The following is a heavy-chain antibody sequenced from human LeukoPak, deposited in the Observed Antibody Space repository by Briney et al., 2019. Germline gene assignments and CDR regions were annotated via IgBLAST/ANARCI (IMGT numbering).Heavy chain of an antibody. D-gene: IGHD1-14*01. J-gene: IGHJ3*02. CDR1: GFTFSSYG. CDR2: IWYDGSNK. CDR3: ARDNRRGAFDI. V-gene: IGHV3-33*01. Sequence: GGSLRLSCAASGFTFSSYGMHWVRQAPGKGLEWVAVIWYDGSNKYYADSVKGRFTISRDNSKNTLYLQMNSLRAEDTAVYDCARDNRRGAFDIWGQGTMVTVSS.